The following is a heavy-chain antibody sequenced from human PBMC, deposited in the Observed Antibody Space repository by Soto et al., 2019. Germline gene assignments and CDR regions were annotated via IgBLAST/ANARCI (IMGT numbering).Heavy chain of an antibody. J-gene: IGHJ3*02. CDR3: ATLAAAGTSGLFDI. CDR2: IYDSGST. CDR1: GGSISSSSYY. D-gene: IGHD6-13*01. V-gene: IGHV4-39*01. Sequence: SETLSLTCTVSGGSISSSSYYWGWIRQPPGKGLEWIGSIYDSGSTYYNPSLKSRVTISVDTSKNQFSLKLSSVTAADTAVYYCATLAAAGTSGLFDIWGQGTMVTVSS.